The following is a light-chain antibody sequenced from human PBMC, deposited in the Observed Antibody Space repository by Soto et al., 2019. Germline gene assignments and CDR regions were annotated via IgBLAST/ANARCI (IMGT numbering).Light chain of an antibody. J-gene: IGKJ1*01. CDR1: QSVRRNF. CDR3: QQYGTSPPT. Sequence: EIVLTQSPGTLSLSPGDRATLPCRASQSVRRNFLAWYQWKPGQAPRLLMYGAAFRTTGTPDRFSGSGSGTDFTLTISRLEPEDFAVFYCQQYGTSPPTFGQGTKVDIK. CDR2: GAA. V-gene: IGKV3-20*01.